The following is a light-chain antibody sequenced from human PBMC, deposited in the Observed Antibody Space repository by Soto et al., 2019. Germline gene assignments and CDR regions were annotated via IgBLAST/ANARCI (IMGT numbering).Light chain of an antibody. J-gene: IGLJ2*01. V-gene: IGLV1-44*01. CDR1: SSNIGSKT. Sequence: QSVLTQPPSASGAPGQRVTISCSGSSSNIGSKTVNWYQQLPGPAPKLLIYNNNRRPSGVPDRFSGSKSGTSASLAISGLQSEDEADYYCAAWDNSLTAVVFGGGTKLTVL. CDR3: AAWDNSLTAVV. CDR2: NNN.